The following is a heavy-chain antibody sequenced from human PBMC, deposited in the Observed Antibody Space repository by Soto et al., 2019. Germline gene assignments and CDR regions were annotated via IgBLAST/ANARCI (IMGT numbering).Heavy chain of an antibody. D-gene: IGHD3-3*01. CDR2: IKQDGSEK. J-gene: IGHJ6*03. CDR3: AREGEGDFWSGYYTHYYYMDV. V-gene: IGHV3-7*01. Sequence: EVQLVESGGGLVQPGGSLRLSCAASGFTFSSYWMSWVRQAPGKRLEWVANIKQDGSEKYYVDSVKGRFTISRDNAKNSLYLQMNSLRAEDTAVYYCAREGEGDFWSGYYTHYYYMDVWGKGTTVTVSS. CDR1: GFTFSSYW.